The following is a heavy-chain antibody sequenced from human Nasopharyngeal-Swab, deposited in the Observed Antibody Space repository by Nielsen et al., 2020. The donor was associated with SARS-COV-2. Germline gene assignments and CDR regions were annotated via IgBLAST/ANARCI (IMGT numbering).Heavy chain of an antibody. CDR3: ARDSTIAVAGTLLYYYYYYMDV. CDR2: IKQGGSEK. J-gene: IGHJ6*03. CDR1: GFTFSSYW. V-gene: IGHV3-7*01. Sequence: GGSLRLSCAASGFTFSSYWMSWVRQAPGKGLEWVANIKQGGSEKYYVDSVKGRFTISRDNAKNSLYLQMNSLRAEDTAVYYCARDSTIAVAGTLLYYYYYYMDVWGKGTTVTVSS. D-gene: IGHD6-19*01.